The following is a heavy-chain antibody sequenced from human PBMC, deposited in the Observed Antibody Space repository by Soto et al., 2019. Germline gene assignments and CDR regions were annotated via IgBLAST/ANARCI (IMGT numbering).Heavy chain of an antibody. J-gene: IGHJ4*02. V-gene: IGHV3-21*01. D-gene: IGHD6-13*01. Sequence: GSLRLSCAASGFAFISYSINFCRQAPLKGLEWVSSISSSSSYIYYADSVKGRFTISRDNAKNSLYLQMNSLRAEDMAVYYCASNVARIASFDYWGQGTLVTVSS. CDR3: ASNVARIASFDY. CDR1: GFAFISYS. CDR2: ISSSSSYI.